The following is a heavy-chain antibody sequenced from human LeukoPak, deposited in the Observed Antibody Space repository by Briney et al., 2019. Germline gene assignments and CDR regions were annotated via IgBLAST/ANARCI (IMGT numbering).Heavy chain of an antibody. CDR3: ANSRYDSSGYYGIIGY. CDR1: GFTFSSYT. J-gene: IGHJ4*02. Sequence: GGSLRLSCAASGFTFSSYTMNWVRLAPGKGLGWVSSISRSNIYKYYADSVKGRFTISRDNAKNSLYLQMNSLRAEDTAVYYCANSRYDSSGYYGIIGYWGQGTLVTVSS. D-gene: IGHD3-22*01. CDR2: ISRSNIYK. V-gene: IGHV3-21*01.